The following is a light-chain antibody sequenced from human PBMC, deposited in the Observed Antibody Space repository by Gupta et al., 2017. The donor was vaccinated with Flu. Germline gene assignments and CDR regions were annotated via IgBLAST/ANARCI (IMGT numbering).Light chain of an antibody. CDR1: SSNIGAGSD. J-gene: IGLJ1*01. CDR2: RNG. Sequence: QSVLAPPPYRPGAPGPRVTISCTGSSSNIGAGSDAHWYQHPPGTAPNLLIYRNGSRPSGVPGRFSGSTSGKSASLTITGLQAEDEADYYCQSYDSSLSGYVFGTGTKVTVL. V-gene: IGLV1-40*01. CDR3: QSYDSSLSGYV.